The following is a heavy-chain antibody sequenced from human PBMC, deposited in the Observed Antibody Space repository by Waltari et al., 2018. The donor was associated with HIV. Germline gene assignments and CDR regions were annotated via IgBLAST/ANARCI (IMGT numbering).Heavy chain of an antibody. CDR2: VCACEGK. CDR1: GYDFTSYG. CDR3: VRGGGSWTQETHYYKAFDV. J-gene: IGHJ6*02. D-gene: IGHD3-10*01. Sequence: VQLMQSGPETRKPGASVKISCRAAGYDFTSYGITWVRRRPGVGPEVVGWVCACEGKQDMYRKFKERVSLTTDTSTTTAFLEVRGLKVDDTAIYYCVRGGGSWTQETHYYKAFDVWGHGTTVIVSS. V-gene: IGHV1-18*01.